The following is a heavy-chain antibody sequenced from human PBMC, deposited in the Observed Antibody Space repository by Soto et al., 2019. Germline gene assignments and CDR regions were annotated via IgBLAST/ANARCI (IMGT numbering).Heavy chain of an antibody. CDR2: ISESGGRT. CDR1: GFTFLSFD. D-gene: IGHD3-10*01. CDR3: ANCRGTAFGI. V-gene: IGHV3-23*01. J-gene: IGHJ3*02. Sequence: DVQLLESGGGLVQPGGSLTLSCVASGFTFLSFDLTWVRQTPERGLEWVSLISESGGRTHYTDSVKGRFTISRDNSRNTLFLRMNSLRAEDTAVYYCANCRGTAFGIWGQGTMVIVSS.